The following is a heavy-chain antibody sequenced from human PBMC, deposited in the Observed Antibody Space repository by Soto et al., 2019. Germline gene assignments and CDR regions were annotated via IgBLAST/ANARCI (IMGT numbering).Heavy chain of an antibody. V-gene: IGHV1-69*13. D-gene: IGHD6-13*01. CDR3: ERDSGAKLSSS. CDR1: GGTFSSYR. Sequence: SLKVSCKASGGTFSSYRFNWVRQARGQGLEWLGGIVPIYRTADYAQKFQGRVTITADESTRTVYMELSSLKSQDTALYYCERDSGAKLSSSWGQGTLVTVSS. CDR2: IVPIYRTA. J-gene: IGHJ4*02.